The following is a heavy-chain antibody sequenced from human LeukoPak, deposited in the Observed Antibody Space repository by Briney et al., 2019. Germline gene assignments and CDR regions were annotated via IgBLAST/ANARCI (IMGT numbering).Heavy chain of an antibody. CDR2: INPKSGGT. Sequence: ASVKVSCKXSGYTFTGYYMHWVRQAPGQGLEWMGRINPKSGGTDYPQKFQGRVTMTRDTSISTAYMELSRLRSDDTAVYYCAESIALTGNFFDYWGQGTLVTVSS. V-gene: IGHV1-2*06. CDR1: GYTFTGYY. D-gene: IGHD6-19*01. J-gene: IGHJ4*02. CDR3: AESIALTGNFFDY.